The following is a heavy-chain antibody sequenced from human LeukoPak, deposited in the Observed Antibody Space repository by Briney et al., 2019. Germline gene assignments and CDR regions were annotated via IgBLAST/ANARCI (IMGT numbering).Heavy chain of an antibody. D-gene: IGHD3-3*01. CDR2: IFYSGST. CDR1: GASISSGSYY. CDR3: ARLRIDFWSGYPDY. V-gene: IGHV4-39*07. Sequence: PSQTLSLTCTVSGASISSGSYYWGWIRQPPGKGLEWIGNIFYSGSTYYSPSLKSRVTISVDTSKNQFSLKLSSVTAADTAVYYCARLRIDFWSGYPDYWGQGTLVTVSS. J-gene: IGHJ4*02.